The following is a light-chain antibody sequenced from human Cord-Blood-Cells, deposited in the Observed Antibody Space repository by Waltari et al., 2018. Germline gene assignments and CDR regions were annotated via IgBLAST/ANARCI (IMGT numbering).Light chain of an antibody. CDR1: QGISSY. V-gene: IGKV1-8*01. Sequence: AIRMTQSPSSLSASTGDTVTITCRASQGISSYLAWYQQNPGKAPKLRIYAASTLQSGVPSRFSGSGSGTDFTLTISCLQSEDFATYYCKQYYSYPWTFGQGTKVEIK. CDR3: KQYYSYPWT. J-gene: IGKJ1*01. CDR2: AAS.